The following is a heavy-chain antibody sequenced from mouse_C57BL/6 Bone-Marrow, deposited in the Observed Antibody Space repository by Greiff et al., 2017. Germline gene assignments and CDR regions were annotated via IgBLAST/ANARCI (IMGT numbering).Heavy chain of an antibody. CDR2: INPSSGYT. CDR1: GYTFTSYT. CDR3: ARPGSSHYYAMDY. Sequence: QVHVKQSGAELARPGASVKMSCKASGYTFTSYTMHWVKQRPGQGLEWIGYINPSSGYTKYNQKFKDKATLTADKSSSTAYMQLSSLTSEDSAVYYCARPGSSHYYAMDYWGQGTSVTVSS. D-gene: IGHD1-1*01. J-gene: IGHJ4*01. V-gene: IGHV1-4*01.